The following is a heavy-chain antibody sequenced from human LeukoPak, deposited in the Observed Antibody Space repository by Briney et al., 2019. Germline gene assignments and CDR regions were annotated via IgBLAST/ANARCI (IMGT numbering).Heavy chain of an antibody. D-gene: IGHD6-19*01. V-gene: IGHV1-2*02. Sequence: ASVKVSCKASGYTFTGYYMHWVRQAPGQGLEWMGWINPNSGGTNYAQNLQGRVTLTTDTSTKTAYMELRSLRSDDTAVYYCARDPQWRDRGSYFDYWGQGTPVTVSS. CDR3: ARDPQWRDRGSYFDY. CDR2: INPNSGGT. CDR1: GYTFTGYY. J-gene: IGHJ4*02.